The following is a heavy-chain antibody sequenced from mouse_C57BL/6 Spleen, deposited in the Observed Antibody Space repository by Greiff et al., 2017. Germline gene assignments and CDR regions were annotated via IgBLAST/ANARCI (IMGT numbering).Heavy chain of an antibody. CDR1: GYAFSSSW. CDR3: ARYGSSSWFAY. Sequence: VQLQQSGPELVKPGASVKISCKASGYAFSSSWLNWVKQRPGTGLEWIGRIYPGDGDTNYNGKFKGKATLTADKSSSTAYMQLSSLTSEDSAVYFCARYGSSSWFAYWGQGTLVTVSA. D-gene: IGHD1-1*01. J-gene: IGHJ3*01. V-gene: IGHV1-82*01. CDR2: IYPGDGDT.